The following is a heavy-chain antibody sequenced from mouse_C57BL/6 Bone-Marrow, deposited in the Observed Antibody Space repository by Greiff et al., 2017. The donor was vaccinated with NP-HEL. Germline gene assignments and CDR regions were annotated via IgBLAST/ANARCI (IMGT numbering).Heavy chain of an antibody. Sequence: VQLQQSGAELVRPGTSVKMSCKASGYTFTNYWIGWAKQRPGHGLEWIGDIYPGGGYTNYNEKFKGKATLTADKSSRTAYMQFSSLTSEDSAIYYCARGDYGSRGAFDYWGQGTTLTVSS. CDR3: ARGDYGSRGAFDY. V-gene: IGHV1-63*01. CDR1: GYTFTNYW. J-gene: IGHJ2*01. D-gene: IGHD1-1*01. CDR2: IYPGGGYT.